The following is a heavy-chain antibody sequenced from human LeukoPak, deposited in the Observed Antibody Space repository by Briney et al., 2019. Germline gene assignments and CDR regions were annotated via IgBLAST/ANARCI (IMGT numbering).Heavy chain of an antibody. CDR1: GFTLSSYS. V-gene: IGHV3-21*01. J-gene: IGHJ4*02. Sequence: GGSLRLSCSVSGFTLSSYSMKWVRQAPGKGLEWVSSISSSSLYIYYGDSVKGRFTISRVNAKHSVYLQMNRLRVEDTAVYYCAREMATISPFDYWGQGTLVTVSS. CDR2: ISSSSLYI. CDR3: AREMATISPFDY. D-gene: IGHD5-24*01.